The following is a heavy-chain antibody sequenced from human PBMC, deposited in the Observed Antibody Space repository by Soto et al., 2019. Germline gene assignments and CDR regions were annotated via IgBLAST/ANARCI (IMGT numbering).Heavy chain of an antibody. V-gene: IGHV3-30*18. CDR1: GFTFSSYG. CDR2: ISYDGSNK. D-gene: IGHD6-13*01. J-gene: IGHJ5*02. Sequence: XGSLRLSCAAAGFTFSSYGMHWVHQAPGKGLDWVAVISYDGSNKYYADSVKGRFTISRDNSKNTLYLQMNSLRAEDTAVYYCAKDPLSYSSSWLLPWFDHWGQGTLVTVSS. CDR3: AKDPLSYSSSWLLPWFDH.